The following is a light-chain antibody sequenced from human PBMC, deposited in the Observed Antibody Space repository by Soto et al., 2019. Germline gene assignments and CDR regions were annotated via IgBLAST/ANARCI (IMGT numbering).Light chain of an antibody. V-gene: IGKV1-33*01. CDR1: QGIINN. Sequence: DIPMTQSPSSLSASIGDRVTITCRASQGIINNLNWYQQKPGKPPQLLIYDASYLEAGVSSRFSGGGSGTEFTFTISNLQAEDVATYYCQQYDSDIPTFGGGTTVDIK. CDR3: QQYDSDIPT. CDR2: DAS. J-gene: IGKJ4*01.